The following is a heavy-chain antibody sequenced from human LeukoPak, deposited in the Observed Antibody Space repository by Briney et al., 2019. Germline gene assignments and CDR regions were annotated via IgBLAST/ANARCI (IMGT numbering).Heavy chain of an antibody. D-gene: IGHD2-15*01. Sequence: GGSLRLSCAASGFTFSSYSMNWVRQAPGKGLEWVSSINSSSSYIYYADSVKGRFTISRDNAKNSLYLQMNSLRAEDTAVYYCARDSCSGGSCYSDPNAFDIWGQGTMVTVSS. V-gene: IGHV3-21*01. CDR3: ARDSCSGGSCYSDPNAFDI. J-gene: IGHJ3*02. CDR1: GFTFSSYS. CDR2: INSSSSYI.